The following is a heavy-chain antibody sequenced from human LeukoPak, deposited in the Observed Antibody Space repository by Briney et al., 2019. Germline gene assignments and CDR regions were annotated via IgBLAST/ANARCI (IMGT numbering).Heavy chain of an antibody. CDR3: ARSMVYAAYLYYGMDV. CDR2: IDYSGNT. V-gene: IGHV4-31*03. J-gene: IGHJ6*02. CDR1: GDSISRGGYY. D-gene: IGHD2-8*01. Sequence: SETLSLTCTVSGDSISRGGYYWSWIRQLPGKGLEWIGYIDYSGNTDYNPSLKSRLSISVDTSKNQFALKLRSVTAADTAVFYCARSMVYAAYLYYGMDVWGQGTTVTVSS.